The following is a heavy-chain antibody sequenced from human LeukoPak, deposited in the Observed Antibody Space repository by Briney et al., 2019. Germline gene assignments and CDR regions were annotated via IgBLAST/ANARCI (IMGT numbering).Heavy chain of an antibody. CDR3: ARLGSLTHDAFDI. CDR1: GFTFSSYW. D-gene: IGHD3-10*01. V-gene: IGHV3-74*01. CDR2: INSDGSGT. J-gene: IGHJ3*02. Sequence: GGSLRLSCAASGFTFSSYWMHWVRQAPGKGLVWVSRINSDGSGTGYADSVKGRFTISRDNAKNTLYLQMNSLRAEDTAVYYCARLGSLTHDAFDIWGQGTMVTVSS.